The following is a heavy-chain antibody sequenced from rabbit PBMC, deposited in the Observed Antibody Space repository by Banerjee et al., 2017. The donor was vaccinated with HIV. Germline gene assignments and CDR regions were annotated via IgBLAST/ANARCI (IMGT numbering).Heavy chain of an antibody. CDR1: GFDFSSYYM. CDR3: ARGDAGYAGSSYATFDL. V-gene: IGHV1S45*01. CDR2: IDPVFGST. J-gene: IGHJ4*01. D-gene: IGHD4-2*01. Sequence: QEQLKETGGGLVQPGGSLTLSCKASGFDFSSYYMSWVRQAPGKGLEWIGYIDPVFGSTDYASWVNGRFTISKTSSTTVTLQMTSLTAADTATYFCARGDAGYAGSSYATFDLWGPGTLVTVS.